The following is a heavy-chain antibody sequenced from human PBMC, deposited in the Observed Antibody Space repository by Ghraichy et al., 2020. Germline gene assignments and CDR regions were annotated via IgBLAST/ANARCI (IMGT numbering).Heavy chain of an antibody. V-gene: IGHV3-23*01. D-gene: IGHD3-10*01. J-gene: IGHJ4*02. CDR3: AKAPPRSSASGGY. Sequence: GGSLRLSCAASGFNFKKHPMTWVRQAPGKGLEWVSGISARGDDTYYADSVKGRFTISRDNSNSTLFLQMNSLRADDTAVFYCAKAPPRSSASGGYWGQGTLVTVSS. CDR2: ISARGDDT. CDR1: GFNFKKHP.